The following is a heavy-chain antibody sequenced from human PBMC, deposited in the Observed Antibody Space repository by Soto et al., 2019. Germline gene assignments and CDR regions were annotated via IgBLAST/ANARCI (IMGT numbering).Heavy chain of an antibody. J-gene: IGHJ4*02. CDR3: ARDMGSIAAPRSFDY. Sequence: GGSLRLSCAASGLTFSSYAMSWVRQAPGKGLEWVSAISGSGGSTYYADSVKGRFTISRDNSKNTLYLQMNSLRDEDTAVYYCARDMGSIAAPRSFDYWGQGTLVTV. D-gene: IGHD6-6*01. V-gene: IGHV3-23*01. CDR2: ISGSGGST. CDR1: GLTFSSYA.